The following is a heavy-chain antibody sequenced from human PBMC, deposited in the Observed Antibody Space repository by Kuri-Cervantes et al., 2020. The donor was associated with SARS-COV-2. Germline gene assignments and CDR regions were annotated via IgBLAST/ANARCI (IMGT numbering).Heavy chain of an antibody. V-gene: IGHV3-74*01. CDR3: ARDQGGYYGSGSFDY. CDR1: GFTFSSYW. Sequence: LSLTCAASGFTFSSYWMHWVRQAPGKGLVWVSRINSDGSSTTYADSVKGRFTISRDNAKNTLYLQMNSLRAEDTAVYYCARDQGGYYGSGSFDYWGQGTLVTVSS. CDR2: INSDGSST. D-gene: IGHD3-10*01. J-gene: IGHJ4*02.